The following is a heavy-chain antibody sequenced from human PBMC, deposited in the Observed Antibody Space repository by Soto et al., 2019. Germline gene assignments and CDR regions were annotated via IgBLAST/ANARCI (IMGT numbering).Heavy chain of an antibody. CDR3: AHSEGVTPTFDY. Sequence: SGSTLVNPTQTLTLTCTFSGFSLSTSGVGVGWICQPPGKALEWLALIYWNDDKRYSPSLKSRLTITKDTSKNQVVLTMTNMEPVDTATYYCAHSEGVTPTFDYWGQGTMVTIYS. V-gene: IGHV2-5*01. CDR1: GFSLSTSGVG. CDR2: IYWNDDK. D-gene: IGHD2-15*01. J-gene: IGHJ4*02.